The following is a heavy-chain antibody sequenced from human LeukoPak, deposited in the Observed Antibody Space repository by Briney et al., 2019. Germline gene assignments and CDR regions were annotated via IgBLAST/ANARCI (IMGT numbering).Heavy chain of an antibody. CDR2: ISYDGTNK. CDR3: ASRRGDYATGYFDY. D-gene: IGHD1-1*01. J-gene: IGHJ4*02. Sequence: GRSLRLSCAASGLTFRNYGMHWVRQAPGKGLEWVAIISYDGTNKYYADSVKGRFTISKDNSQNTLYLQMNSLRAEDTAVYYCASRRGDYATGYFDYWGQGTLVTVSS. CDR1: GLTFRNYG. V-gene: IGHV3-30*03.